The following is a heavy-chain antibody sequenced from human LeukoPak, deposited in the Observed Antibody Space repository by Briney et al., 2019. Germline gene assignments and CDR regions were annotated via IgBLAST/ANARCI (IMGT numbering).Heavy chain of an antibody. D-gene: IGHD3-16*01. J-gene: IGHJ4*02. Sequence: GGSLRFSCAASGFTFSSYTMTWVRQAPGKGLEWVSVIYSGGSTYYADSVKGRFTISRDNSKNTLYLQMNSLRAEDTAVYYCARAYDYVWGSYHARGYYFDYWGQGTLVTVSS. CDR1: GFTFSSYT. CDR2: IYSGGST. V-gene: IGHV3-53*01. CDR3: ARAYDYVWGSYHARGYYFDY.